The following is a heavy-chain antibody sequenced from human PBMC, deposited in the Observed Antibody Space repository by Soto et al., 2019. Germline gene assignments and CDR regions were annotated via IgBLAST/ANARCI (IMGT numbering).Heavy chain of an antibody. J-gene: IGHJ4*02. CDR2: IYSGGAT. D-gene: IGHD5-12*01. CDR1: GFTVSSNY. CDR3: ARGRWLRLFDY. Sequence: GGSLRLSCAASGFTVSSNYMSWVRQAPAKGLEWVSIIYSGGATYYADSVKGRFTISKDNSKNTLYLQMNSLRAEDTAVYYCARGRWLRLFDYWGQGTLVTVSS. V-gene: IGHV3-53*01.